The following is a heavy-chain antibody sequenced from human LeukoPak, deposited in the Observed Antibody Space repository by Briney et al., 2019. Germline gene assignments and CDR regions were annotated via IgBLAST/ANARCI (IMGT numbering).Heavy chain of an antibody. J-gene: IGHJ6*03. CDR3: TRGPHYGDGNYFFHMDV. V-gene: IGHV4-59*01. CDR1: GGSISSYY. CDR2: IYYSGST. Sequence: SETLSLTYTVSGGSISSYYWSWIRQPPGKGLEWIGFIYYSGSTNYNPSLKSRVTISVHTSKNQFSLKLSSVTAADTAVYYCTRGPHYGDGNYFFHMDVWGKGTTVTISS. D-gene: IGHD4-17*01.